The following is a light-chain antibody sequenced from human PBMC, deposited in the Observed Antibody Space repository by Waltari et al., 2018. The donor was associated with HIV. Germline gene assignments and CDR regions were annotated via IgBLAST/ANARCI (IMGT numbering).Light chain of an antibody. CDR3: QQFGSSRFT. CDR1: QRVNSSN. CDR2: GAS. Sequence: ELVLTQTPGTLSLSPGESATLSCRASQRVNSSNLAWYQQKPGQAPRLLIYGASNRATGIPDRFSGSASGTEFTLRINTVEPEDFVLYFCQQFGSSRFTFGPGTKVDF. J-gene: IGKJ3*01. V-gene: IGKV3-20*01.